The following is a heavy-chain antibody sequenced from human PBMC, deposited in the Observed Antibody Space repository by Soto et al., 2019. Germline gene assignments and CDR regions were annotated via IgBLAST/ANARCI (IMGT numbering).Heavy chain of an antibody. CDR1: GYTFTGYY. CDR3: ARVSRAAAAKSPALY. V-gene: IGHV1-2*02. J-gene: IGHJ4*02. CDR2: INPNSGGT. Sequence: QVQLVQSGAEVKKPGASVKVSCKASGYTFTGYYMHWVRQAPGQGLEWMGWINPNSGGTNYAQKFQGRVTMTRNTSISTAYMELSRLRSDDTAVYYCARVSRAAAAKSPALYWDQGTLVTFSS. D-gene: IGHD6-13*01.